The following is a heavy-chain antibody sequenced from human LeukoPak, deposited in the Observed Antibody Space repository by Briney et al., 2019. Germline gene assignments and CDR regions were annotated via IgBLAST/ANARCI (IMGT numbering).Heavy chain of an antibody. J-gene: IGHJ6*02. CDR2: ISYDGRNK. CDR3: ARDLYVPKSCSSTSCYYYGMDV. V-gene: IGHV3-30*04. D-gene: IGHD2-2*01. CDR1: GFTFSSYA. Sequence: GGSLRLSCAASGFTFSSYAMHWVRKAPGKGLKWVAVISYDGRNKYYADSVKGRFTISRDNSKNTLYLQMNSLRAEDTAVYYCARDLYVPKSCSSTSCYYYGMDVWGQGTTVTVSS.